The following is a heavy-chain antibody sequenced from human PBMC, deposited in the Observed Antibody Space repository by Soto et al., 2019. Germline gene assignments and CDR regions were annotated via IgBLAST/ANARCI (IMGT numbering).Heavy chain of an antibody. V-gene: IGHV1-3*01. J-gene: IGHJ5*02. D-gene: IGHD5-18*01. Sequence: GASVKVSCKASGYTFTSYAMHWVRQAPGQRLEWMGWINAGNGNTKYSQKFQGRVTITRDTSASTAYMELSSLRSEDTAVYYCAAASNTAMAPANDLFDPWGQGTLVTVSS. CDR1: GYTFTSYA. CDR2: INAGNGNT. CDR3: AAASNTAMAPANDLFDP.